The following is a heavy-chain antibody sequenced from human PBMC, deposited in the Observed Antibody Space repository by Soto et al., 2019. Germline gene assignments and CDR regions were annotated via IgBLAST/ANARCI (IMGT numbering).Heavy chain of an antibody. V-gene: IGHV3-7*01. CDR3: ARPYTVAGSSYWCFDL. D-gene: IGHD3-16*01. CDR1: GFTFGPYW. CDR2: IKPAGSEK. J-gene: IGHJ2*01. Sequence: EVQLVESGGGLVQPGGSLRLSCAASGFTFGPYWMTWVRQAPGKGLEWVAKIKPAGSEKYYVDSVKGRFTISRDNTKTSLYLQMNSLRAEDTAVYYCARPYTVAGSSYWCFDLWGRGTLVTVSS.